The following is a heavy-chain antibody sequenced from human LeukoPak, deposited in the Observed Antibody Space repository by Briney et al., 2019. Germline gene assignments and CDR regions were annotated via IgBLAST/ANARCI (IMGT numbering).Heavy chain of an antibody. CDR2: ISGSGVST. D-gene: IGHD5-18*01. Sequence: GGSLRLSCAASGFTFSTYAMNWVRQAPGKGLEWVSTISGSGVSTYYADSVKGRFTISRDNSKNTLYLQMNSLRAEDTAVYSCAKDLINGYTYGYADHWGQGTLVTVSS. CDR1: GFTFSTYA. CDR3: AKDLINGYTYGYADH. V-gene: IGHV3-23*01. J-gene: IGHJ5*02.